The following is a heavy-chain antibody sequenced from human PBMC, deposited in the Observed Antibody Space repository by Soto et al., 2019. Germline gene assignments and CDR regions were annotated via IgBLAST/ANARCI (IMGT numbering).Heavy chain of an antibody. CDR3: ATNGAYSMDC. J-gene: IGHJ4*02. D-gene: IGHD6-13*01. CDR1: DGSISSGHW. V-gene: IGHV4-4*02. CDR2: ILHSGST. Sequence: QVQLQESGPGLVKPSGTLSLICAVSDGSISSGHWWSWVRQPPGKGLEWIGEILHSGSTSYNPSLQSRVTMSVDKSKNQFSPNLISVDAADTAVYYCATNGAYSMDCWGQGTLVTVSS.